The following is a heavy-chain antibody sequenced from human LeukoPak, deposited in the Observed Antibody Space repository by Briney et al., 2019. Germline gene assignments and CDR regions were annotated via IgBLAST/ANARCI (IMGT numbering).Heavy chain of an antibody. CDR3: ARVEMATILGIDY. CDR2: INSDGGST. Sequence: GGSLRLSCAASGFTFSSYWMHWVRQAPGKGLVWVSRINSDGGSTSYADSVKGRFTISRDNAKNTLYLQMNSLRAEDTAVYYCARVEMATILGIDYWGQGTLVTVSS. J-gene: IGHJ4*02. CDR1: GFTFSSYW. D-gene: IGHD5-24*01. V-gene: IGHV3-74*01.